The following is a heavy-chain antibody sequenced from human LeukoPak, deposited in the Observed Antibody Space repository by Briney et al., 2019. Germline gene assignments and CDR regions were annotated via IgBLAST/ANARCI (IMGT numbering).Heavy chain of an antibody. CDR1: GGSISSSNW. V-gene: IGHV4-4*02. J-gene: IGHJ4*02. D-gene: IGHD3-22*01. Sequence: SETLSLTCAVSGGSISSSNWWSWVRQPPGKGLEWIGEIYHSGSTNCNPSLKSRVTMTVDKSKNQFSLKLTSVTAADTAIYYCATYYDSSGYRFDHWGQGTLVTVSS. CDR2: IYHSGST. CDR3: ATYYDSSGYRFDH.